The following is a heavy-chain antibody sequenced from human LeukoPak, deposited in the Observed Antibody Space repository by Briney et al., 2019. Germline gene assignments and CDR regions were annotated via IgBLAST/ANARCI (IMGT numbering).Heavy chain of an antibody. CDR1: GYTFTSHA. V-gene: IGHV1-3*01. Sequence: GASVKVSCKASGYTFTSHAIHWVRQAPGQRLEWMGWIDAGNGKTKYSQNFQGRVTITRDTSATTAYMDLSSLRSEDTAVYYCARARWTSTATTYYLDHWGQGTLVTVSS. CDR3: ARARWTSTATTYYLDH. J-gene: IGHJ4*02. D-gene: IGHD4-17*01. CDR2: IDAGNGKT.